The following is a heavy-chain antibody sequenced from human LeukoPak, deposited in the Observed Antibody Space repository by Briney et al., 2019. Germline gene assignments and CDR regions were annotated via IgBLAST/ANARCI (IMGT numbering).Heavy chain of an antibody. Sequence: ASVKVSCKASGYTFTGYYMHWVRQAPGQGLEWMGWINPNSGGTNYAQKFQGRVTMTRDTSISTAYMELSRLRSDDTAVYYCARDIVVVIRARVGAFDIWGQGTMATVSS. CDR2: INPNSGGT. CDR1: GYTFTGYY. CDR3: ARDIVVVIRARVGAFDI. D-gene: IGHD3-22*01. V-gene: IGHV1-2*02. J-gene: IGHJ3*02.